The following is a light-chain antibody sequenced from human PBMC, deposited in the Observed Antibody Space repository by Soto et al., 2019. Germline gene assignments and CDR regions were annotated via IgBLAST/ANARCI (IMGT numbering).Light chain of an antibody. CDR2: KAS. Sequence: DIKMTQSPSALSASVGDTVTITCRASQSVDTCLAWYKQKPGKAPHLLISKASRLETGVPSRFSGSGSVTDYTLTITGLQPDDFATYYCQQFYRYPWTFGQGTKVEI. CDR1: QSVDTC. J-gene: IGKJ1*01. V-gene: IGKV1-5*03. CDR3: QQFYRYPWT.